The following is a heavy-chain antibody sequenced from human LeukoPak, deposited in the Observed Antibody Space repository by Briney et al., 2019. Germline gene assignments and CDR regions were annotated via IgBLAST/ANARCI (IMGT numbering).Heavy chain of an antibody. CDR3: AKDLSSYSSSWYNLDY. D-gene: IGHD6-13*01. J-gene: IGHJ4*02. V-gene: IGHV3-30*02. CDR1: GFTFSSHG. CDR2: IRYDGSNK. Sequence: GGSLRLSCAASGFTFSSHGMHWVRQAPGKGLEWVAFIRYDGSNKYYADSVKGRFTISRDNSKNTLYLQMNSLRAEDTAVYYCAKDLSSYSSSWYNLDYWGQGTLVTVSS.